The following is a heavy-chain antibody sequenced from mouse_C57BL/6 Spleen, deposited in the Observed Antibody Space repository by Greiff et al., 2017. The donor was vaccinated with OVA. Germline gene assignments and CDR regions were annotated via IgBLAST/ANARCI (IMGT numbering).Heavy chain of an antibody. V-gene: IGHV1-61*01. CDR3: ARPRGGWYFDV. Sequence: QVQLQQPGAELVRPGSSVKLSCKASGYTFTSYWMDWVKQRPGQGLEWIGNIYPSDSETHYNQKFKDKATLTVDKSSSTAYMQLSSLTSEDSAVYYCARPRGGWYFDVWGTGTTVTVSS. CDR2: IYPSDSET. CDR1: GYTFTSYW. J-gene: IGHJ1*03.